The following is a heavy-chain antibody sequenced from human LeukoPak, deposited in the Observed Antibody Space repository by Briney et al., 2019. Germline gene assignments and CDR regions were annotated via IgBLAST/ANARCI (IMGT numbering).Heavy chain of an antibody. D-gene: IGHD6-19*01. V-gene: IGHV3-53*04. J-gene: IGHJ4*02. CDR3: AREIAVAGSYYFDY. CDR1: GFTVSSNY. CDR2: IYSGGST. Sequence: PGGSLRLSCAASGFTVSSNYMSWVRQAPGKGLECVLVIYSGGSTYYADSVKGRFTISRHNSKNTLYLQMNSLRAEDTAVYYCAREIAVAGSYYFDYWGQGTLVTVSS.